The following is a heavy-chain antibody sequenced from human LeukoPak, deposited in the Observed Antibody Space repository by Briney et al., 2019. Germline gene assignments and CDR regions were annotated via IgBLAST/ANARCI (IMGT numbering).Heavy chain of an antibody. CDR1: GGSISSYY. Sequence: PSETLSLTCTVSGGSISSYYWSWIRQPPGKGLGWIGYIYTSGSTNYHPSLKSRVTISVDTSKNQFSLKLSSVTAADTAVYYCARGSGEYYYYMDVWGKGTTVTVSS. V-gene: IGHV4-4*09. CDR3: ARGSGEYYYYMDV. D-gene: IGHD3-3*01. J-gene: IGHJ6*03. CDR2: IYTSGST.